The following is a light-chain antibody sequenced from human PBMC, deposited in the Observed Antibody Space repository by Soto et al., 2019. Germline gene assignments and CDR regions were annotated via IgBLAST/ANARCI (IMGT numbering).Light chain of an antibody. CDR2: ETS. Sequence: QSVLTQPPSVSGAPGQRVTISCTGSSSSIGAGYDVHWYQQLPGTAPKLLIYETSSRPSGVPDRFSGSKSGTSASLAITGLQAEDEADHYCQSYDASLTGYVVFGGGTKVTVL. CDR3: QSYDASLTGYVV. J-gene: IGLJ2*01. CDR1: SSSIGAGYD. V-gene: IGLV1-40*01.